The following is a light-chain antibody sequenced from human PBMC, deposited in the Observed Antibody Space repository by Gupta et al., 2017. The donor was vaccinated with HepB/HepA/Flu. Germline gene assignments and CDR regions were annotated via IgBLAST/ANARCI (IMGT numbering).Light chain of an antibody. J-gene: IGKJ1*01. Sequence: DIKMTKSPSTLSASVGDRVTITCRASQSISSWLAWYQQKPGKAPKLLIYKASSLESGVPSRFSGSGSGTEFTLTISSLQPDDFATYYCQQDNSYPWTFGQGTKVEIK. CDR3: QQDNSYPWT. CDR2: KAS. V-gene: IGKV1-5*03. CDR1: QSISSW.